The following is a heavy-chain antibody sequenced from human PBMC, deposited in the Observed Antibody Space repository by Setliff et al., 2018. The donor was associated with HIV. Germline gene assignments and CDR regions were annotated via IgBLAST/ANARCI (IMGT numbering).Heavy chain of an antibody. CDR2: IIPMLGIT. D-gene: IGHD6-13*01. CDR1: GGSLRSYV. J-gene: IGHJ5*02. Sequence: GASVKVSCKASGGSLRSYVINWARQAPGQGLEWMGGIIPMLGITNYAQSFQGRLAITADKSTTVSYMELSSLRSEDTAFYFCATSTIAAAGASRADLDPWGQGPLVTVSS. CDR3: ATSTIAAAGASRADLDP. V-gene: IGHV1-69*10.